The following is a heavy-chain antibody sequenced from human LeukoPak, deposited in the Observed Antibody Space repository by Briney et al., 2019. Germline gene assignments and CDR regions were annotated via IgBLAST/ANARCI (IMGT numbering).Heavy chain of an antibody. J-gene: IGHJ4*02. CDR1: GGSISSYY. CDR2: IYYSGST. CDR3: ARSDYGDPQFDY. Sequence: SETLSLTCTVSGGSISSYYWSWIRQPPGKGLGWIGYIYYSGSTNYNPSLKSRVTISVDTSKNQFSLKLSSVTAADTAVYYCARSDYGDPQFDYWGQGTLVTVSS. D-gene: IGHD4-17*01. V-gene: IGHV4-59*01.